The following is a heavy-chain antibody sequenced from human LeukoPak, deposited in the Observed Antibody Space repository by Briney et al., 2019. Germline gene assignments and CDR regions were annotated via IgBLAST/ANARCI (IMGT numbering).Heavy chain of an antibody. CDR2: ISSSSSSYI. CDR1: GFTFSSYS. J-gene: IGHJ4*02. V-gene: IGHV3-21*01. Sequence: GGSLRLSCAASGFTFSSYSMNWVRQAPGKGLEWVSSISSSSSSYIYYADSVKGRFTISRDNAKNSLYLQMNSLRAEDTAVYYCARVNRRDGYKIPSPRTLDYWGQGTLVTVSS. D-gene: IGHD5-24*01. CDR3: ARVNRRDGYKIPSPRTLDY.